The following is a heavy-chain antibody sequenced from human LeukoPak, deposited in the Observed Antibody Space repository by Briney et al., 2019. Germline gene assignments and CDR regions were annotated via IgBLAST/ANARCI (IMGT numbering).Heavy chain of an antibody. D-gene: IGHD1-26*01. V-gene: IGHV3-21*01. CDR2: ITSSGAYI. J-gene: IGHJ6*03. CDR3: ARDPYSGNYGNYYYYYMDV. CDR1: GFTFNYYN. Sequence: GGSLRLSCAASGFTFNYYNMNWVRQAPGKALEWVSSITSSGAYIFYADSVRGRFTISRDNAKDSLYLQMNSLGPEDTAVYYCARDPYSGNYGNYYYYYMDVWGKGTTVTVSS.